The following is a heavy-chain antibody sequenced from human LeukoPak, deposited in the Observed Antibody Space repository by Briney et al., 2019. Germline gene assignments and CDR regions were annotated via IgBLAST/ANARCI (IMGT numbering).Heavy chain of an antibody. Sequence: SETLSLTCTVSGGSISSSSYFWGWIRQPPGKGLEWIGSIFYSGSTYYNPSLESRVTISVDTSKNQFSLKLSSVTAADTAVYYCVRRIEQDNIFDYWGQGTLVTVSS. V-gene: IGHV4-39*01. CDR3: VRRIEQDNIFDY. CDR1: GGSISSSSYF. CDR2: IFYSGST. D-gene: IGHD1-1*01. J-gene: IGHJ4*02.